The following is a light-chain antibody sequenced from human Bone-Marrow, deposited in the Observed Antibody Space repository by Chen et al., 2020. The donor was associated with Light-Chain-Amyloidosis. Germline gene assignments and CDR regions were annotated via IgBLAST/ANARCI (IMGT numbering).Light chain of an antibody. CDR2: GSS. J-gene: IGKJ4*01. CDR1: QTISSNY. V-gene: IGKV3-20*01. CDR3: QQYGTSPLT. Sequence: EIVLTQSTGTLSLSPGEGANLSCRASQTISSNYLTWYQQKLGQAPRRLIYGSSSRATGIPDRFTGSGSGTDFTLTINRLEPEDFAMYYCQQYGTSPLTFGGGTKVEIK.